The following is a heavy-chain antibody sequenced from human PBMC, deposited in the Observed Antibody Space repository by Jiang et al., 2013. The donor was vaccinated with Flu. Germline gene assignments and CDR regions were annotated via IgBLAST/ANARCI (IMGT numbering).Heavy chain of an antibody. Sequence: SLTCVISGDSVSSNSAAWEWIRQSPSRGLEWLGRTHYKSKWYNDYAVSVKSRIIIKADTSKNQFSLHLNSVTPEDTAVYYCARGRRDSSQYAAFDIWGQGTMVTVSS. CDR2: THYKSKWYN. V-gene: IGHV6-1*01. CDR3: ARGRRDSSQYAAFDI. J-gene: IGHJ3*02. D-gene: IGHD3-22*01. CDR1: GDSVSSNSAA.